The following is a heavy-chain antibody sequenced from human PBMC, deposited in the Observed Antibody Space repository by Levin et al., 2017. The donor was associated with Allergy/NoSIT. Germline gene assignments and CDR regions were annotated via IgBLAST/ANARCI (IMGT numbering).Heavy chain of an antibody. Sequence: GGSLRLSCAASGFTFSSYGMHWVRQAPGKGLEWVAVIWYDGSNKYYADSVKGRFTISRDNSKNTLYLQMNSLRAEDTAVYYCAREGRGSYGQFDYWGQGTLVTVSS. CDR3: AREGRGSYGQFDY. D-gene: IGHD5-18*01. CDR2: IWYDGSNK. V-gene: IGHV3-33*01. J-gene: IGHJ4*02. CDR1: GFTFSSYG.